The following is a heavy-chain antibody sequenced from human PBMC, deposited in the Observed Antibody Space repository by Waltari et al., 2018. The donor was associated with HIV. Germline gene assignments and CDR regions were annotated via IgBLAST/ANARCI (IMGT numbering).Heavy chain of an antibody. CDR2: ISPNRGGT. D-gene: IGHD2-2*02. Sequence: QVQLVQSGAEVKKPGASVKVSCKASGYTFTGYYMHWVRQAPGQGLEWMGWISPNRGGTNNAQKFKGRVTMTRDTSISTAYMELSRRRSDDTAVYYCARVPDCSSTSCYKGGGYYGMDVWGQGTTVTVSS. CDR1: GYTFTGYY. CDR3: ARVPDCSSTSCYKGGGYYGMDV. V-gene: IGHV1-2*02. J-gene: IGHJ6*02.